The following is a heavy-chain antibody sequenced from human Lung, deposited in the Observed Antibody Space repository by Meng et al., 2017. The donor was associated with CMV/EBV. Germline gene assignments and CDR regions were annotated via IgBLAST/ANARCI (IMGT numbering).Heavy chain of an antibody. CDR2: MYSGGSST. Sequence: GESLKISCAASGFTFSRYGMSWVRQAPGKGLEWVSVMYSGGSSTFYADSVQGRFTISRDESKNTLYLQMNSLRAEDTALYYCAKCSSTSCRYFDYWGKGNXV. V-gene: IGHV3-23*03. J-gene: IGHJ4*02. D-gene: IGHD2-2*01. CDR3: AKCSSTSCRYFDY. CDR1: GFTFSRYG.